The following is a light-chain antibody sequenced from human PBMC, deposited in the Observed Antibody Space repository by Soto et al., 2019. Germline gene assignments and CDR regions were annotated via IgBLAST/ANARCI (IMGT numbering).Light chain of an antibody. V-gene: IGKV1-5*03. Sequence: IQMTQSPSTLSASVGDRVNITCRASQTIFSWLAWYQQKPGKAPNLLIYKTSLLESGVPSRYSGSGSGTQFTLTISGLQPDDFAAYYCQQYNSYPYSFGQGTMLEIK. CDR3: QQYNSYPYS. CDR2: KTS. CDR1: QTIFSW. J-gene: IGKJ2*03.